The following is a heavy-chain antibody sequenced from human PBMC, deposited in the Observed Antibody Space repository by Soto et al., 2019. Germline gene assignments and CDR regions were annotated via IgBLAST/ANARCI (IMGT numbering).Heavy chain of an antibody. CDR1: GYTFTGYY. J-gene: IGHJ6*03. CDR3: ARDGGTATSYFDWLFGARNYYYYMDV. D-gene: IGHD3-9*01. CDR2: INPNSGGT. V-gene: IGHV1-2*04. Sequence: ASVKVSCKASGYTFTGYYMHWVRQAPGQGLEWMGWINPNSGGTNYAQKFQGWVTMTRDTSISTAYMELSRLRSDDTAVYYCARDGGTATSYFDWLFGARNYYYYMDVWGKGTTVTVSS.